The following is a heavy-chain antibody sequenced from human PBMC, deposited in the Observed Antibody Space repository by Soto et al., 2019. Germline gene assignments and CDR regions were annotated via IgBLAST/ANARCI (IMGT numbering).Heavy chain of an antibody. Sequence: CPTLVNPTQTLTLTCTFSGFSLSTSGMCVSWIRQPPGKALEWLALIDWDDDKYYSTSLKTRLTISKDTSKNQVVLTMTNMDPVDKATYYCARIRGATLYYYGMDVWGQGTTVTVSS. V-gene: IGHV2-70*01. D-gene: IGHD1-26*01. J-gene: IGHJ6*02. CDR2: IDWDDDK. CDR3: ARIRGATLYYYGMDV. CDR1: GFSLSTSGMC.